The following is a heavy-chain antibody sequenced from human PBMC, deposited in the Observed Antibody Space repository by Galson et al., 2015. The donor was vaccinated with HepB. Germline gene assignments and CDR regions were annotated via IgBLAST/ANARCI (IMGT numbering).Heavy chain of an antibody. D-gene: IGHD1-26*01. CDR3: ARGPTRALDY. Sequence: SVKVSCKASGYRFIEYGVNWVRQAPGQGLEWMGWINPNTGNPTYAQGFTGRFVFSSDTSVTTAYLQISGLAPDDSAIYFCARGPTRALDYWGQGTLVTVSS. CDR2: INPNTGNP. CDR1: GYRFIEYG. J-gene: IGHJ4*02. V-gene: IGHV7-4-1*02.